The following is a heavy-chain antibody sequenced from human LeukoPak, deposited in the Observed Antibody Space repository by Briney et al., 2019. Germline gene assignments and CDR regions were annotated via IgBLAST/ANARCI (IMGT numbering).Heavy chain of an antibody. Sequence: PGEPLKISCKGSGYSFTSYWIGWVRPMRGEGLWLTGIIYPGDSDTRYSPSFQGQVTISADKSTSPAYLQWSSLKASDTAMYYCARHSSGYYSGGAFDIWGQGTMVTVSS. D-gene: IGHD3-22*01. CDR1: GYSFTSYW. V-gene: IGHV5-51*01. CDR3: ARHSSGYYSGGAFDI. CDR2: IYPGDSDT. J-gene: IGHJ3*02.